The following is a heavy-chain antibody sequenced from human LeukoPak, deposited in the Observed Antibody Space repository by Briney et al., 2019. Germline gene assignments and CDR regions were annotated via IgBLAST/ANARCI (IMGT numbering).Heavy chain of an antibody. D-gene: IGHD3-3*02. V-gene: IGHV1-8*01. CDR3: ARYTQHYGFDI. Sequence: ASVKVSCKASGYTSTSPDINWVRQATGRGLEWLGWMNPRDNTGYAQKFQGKVTLTRDKSINTAYMELSSLRSEDTAVYYCARYTQHYGFDIWGQGTMVTVSA. CDR1: GYTSTSPD. J-gene: IGHJ3*02. CDR2: MNPRDNT.